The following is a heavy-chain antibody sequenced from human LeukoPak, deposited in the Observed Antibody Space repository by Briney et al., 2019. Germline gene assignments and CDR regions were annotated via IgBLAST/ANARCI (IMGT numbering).Heavy chain of an antibody. J-gene: IGHJ4*02. D-gene: IGHD3-22*01. CDR2: IKQDGSEK. CDR3: VRDKLGDVISTPCSAFAY. CDR1: GFTFSRYW. Sequence: PGGSLRLACAASGFTFSRYWMSWVRRAPGKGLEWVANIKQDGSEKFYVDSVRGRFTISRDNAKNSLYLQMNSLRAEATAVYYCVRDKLGDVISTPCSAFAYWGQGPLATVSS. V-gene: IGHV3-7*03.